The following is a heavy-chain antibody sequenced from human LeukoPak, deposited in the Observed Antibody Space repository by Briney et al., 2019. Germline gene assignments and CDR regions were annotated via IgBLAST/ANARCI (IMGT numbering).Heavy chain of an antibody. Sequence: SETLSLTCTVSGGSISSSSDYWGWIRQPPGKGLEWIGSVHYSGSTSYNPSLKSPITISVDTSKNQFSLKLTSVTAADTAVYYCARHFGTTSGRRWLDPWGQGTLVSVSS. D-gene: IGHD4-11*01. V-gene: IGHV4-39*01. CDR1: GGSISSSSDY. CDR2: VHYSGST. CDR3: ARHFGTTSGRRWLDP. J-gene: IGHJ5*02.